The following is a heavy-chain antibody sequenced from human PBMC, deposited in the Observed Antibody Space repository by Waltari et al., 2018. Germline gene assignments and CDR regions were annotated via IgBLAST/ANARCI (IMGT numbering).Heavy chain of an antibody. CDR1: GFTFSSYG. CDR3: AKALGSGYDSVPDFDY. Sequence: QVQLVESGGGVVQPGRSLRLSCAASGFTFSSYGMHWFRQAPGKGLEWVAVISYDGTNKFYVHSVKGRFTISRDNSKNTLYLQMNSLRAEDTAVYYCAKALGSGYDSVPDFDYWGQGTLVTVSS. V-gene: IGHV3-30*18. J-gene: IGHJ4*02. CDR2: ISYDGTNK. D-gene: IGHD5-12*01.